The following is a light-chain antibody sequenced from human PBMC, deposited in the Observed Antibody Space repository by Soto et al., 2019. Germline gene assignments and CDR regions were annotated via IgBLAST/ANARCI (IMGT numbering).Light chain of an antibody. CDR1: QSVSSSY. CDR3: QQYGRSPFT. V-gene: IGKV3-20*01. J-gene: IGKJ3*01. Sequence: EIVLTQSPGTLSLSPGDRATLSCRASQSVSSSYLAWYQQKPGQAPGLLIYGASSRATGIPDRFRGSGSGTDFTLIISRREQEEVAVYYCQQYGRSPFTFGPGTKVDIK. CDR2: GAS.